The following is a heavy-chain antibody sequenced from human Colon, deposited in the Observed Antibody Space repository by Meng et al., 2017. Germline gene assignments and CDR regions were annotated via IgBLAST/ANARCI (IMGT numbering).Heavy chain of an antibody. Sequence: GSLRLSCTVSGGSVSSGNYGWSWIRQAPGQGLEWIGYGSTNHNPSLKSRLTISVDTSKNQFSLTLTSVTAADTAVYYCARDHWGSLDYWGQGILVTVSS. CDR1: GGSVSSGNYG. V-gene: IGHV4-61*01. CDR2: GST. J-gene: IGHJ4*02. D-gene: IGHD7-27*01. CDR3: ARDHWGSLDY.